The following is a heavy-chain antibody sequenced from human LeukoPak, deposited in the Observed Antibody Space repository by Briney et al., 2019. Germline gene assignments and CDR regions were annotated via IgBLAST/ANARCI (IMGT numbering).Heavy chain of an antibody. CDR3: ARGREPLDY. V-gene: IGHV1-69*04. CDR2: IIPILGIA. D-gene: IGHD1-14*01. Sequence: ASVKVSCKASGGTFSSYAISWVRQAPGQGLEWMGRIIPILGIANYAQKLQGRVTMTTDTSTSTAYMELRSLRSDDTAVYYCARGREPLDYWGQGTLVTVSS. J-gene: IGHJ4*02. CDR1: GGTFSSYA.